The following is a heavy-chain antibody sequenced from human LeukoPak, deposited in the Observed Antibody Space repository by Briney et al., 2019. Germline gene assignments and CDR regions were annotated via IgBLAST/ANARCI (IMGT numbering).Heavy chain of an antibody. CDR3: ARGAFGVYAFDI. CDR2: ISYDGSNK. V-gene: IGHV3-30*03. Sequence: GGSLRPSCAASGFTFSSYGMHWVRQAPGKGLEWVAVISYDGSNKYYADSVKGRFTISRDNSKNTLYLQMNSLRAEDTAVYYCARGAFGVYAFDIWGQGTMVTVSS. D-gene: IGHD3-3*01. CDR1: GFTFSSYG. J-gene: IGHJ3*02.